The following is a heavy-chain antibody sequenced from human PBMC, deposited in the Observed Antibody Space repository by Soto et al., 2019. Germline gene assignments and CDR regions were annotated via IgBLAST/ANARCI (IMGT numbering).Heavy chain of an antibody. CDR2: INHSGST. CDR1: GGSFSGYY. D-gene: IGHD2-2*01. J-gene: IGHJ4*02. Sequence: SETLSLTCAVYGGSFSGYYWSWIRQPPGKGLEWIGEINHSGSTNYNPSLKSRVTISVDTSKSQFSLKLSSVTAADTAVYYCARASPIVPAATFDYWGQGTLVTVSS. V-gene: IGHV4-34*01. CDR3: ARASPIVPAATFDY.